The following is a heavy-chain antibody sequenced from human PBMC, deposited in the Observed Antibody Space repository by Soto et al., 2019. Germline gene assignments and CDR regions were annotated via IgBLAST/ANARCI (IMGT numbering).Heavy chain of an antibody. CDR3: AKCGVPSITGTTPRSCYYMDV. CDR1: GFTFSSYA. CDR2: ISGSGGST. Sequence: GGSLRLSCAASGFTFSSYAMSWVRQAPGKGLEWVSAISGSGGSTYYADSVKGRFTISRDNSKNTLYLQMNSLRAEDAAVYYCAKCGVPSITGTTPRSCYYMDVWGKGTTVTVSS. J-gene: IGHJ6*03. V-gene: IGHV3-23*01. D-gene: IGHD1-7*01.